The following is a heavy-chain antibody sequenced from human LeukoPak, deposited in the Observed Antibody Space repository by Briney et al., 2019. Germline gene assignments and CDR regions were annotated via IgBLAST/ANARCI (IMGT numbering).Heavy chain of an antibody. Sequence: SETLSLTCTVSGGSISSGGYYWSWIRQHPGKGLEWIGYIYYSGSTYYNPSLKSRVTISVDTSKNQFSLKLSSVTAADTAVYYCARQHYYGSGSYSYYYGMDVWGQGTTVTVSS. J-gene: IGHJ6*02. CDR1: GGSISSGGYY. D-gene: IGHD3-10*01. CDR3: ARQHYYGSGSYSYYYGMDV. V-gene: IGHV4-31*03. CDR2: IYYSGST.